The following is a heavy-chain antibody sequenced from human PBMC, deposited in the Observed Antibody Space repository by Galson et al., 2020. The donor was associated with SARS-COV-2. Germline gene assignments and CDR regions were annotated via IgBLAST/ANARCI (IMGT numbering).Heavy chain of an antibody. V-gene: IGHV4-59*01. CDR1: GGSISSYY. CDR3: ARVLSLESPWYWYFDL. D-gene: IGHD1-1*01. J-gene: IGHJ2*01. Sequence: SETLSLTCTVSGGSISSYYWSWIRQPPGKGLEWIGYIYYSGSTNYNPSLKSRVTISVDTSKNQFSLKLSSVTAADTAVYYCARVLSLESPWYWYFDLWGRGTLVTVSS. CDR2: IYYSGST.